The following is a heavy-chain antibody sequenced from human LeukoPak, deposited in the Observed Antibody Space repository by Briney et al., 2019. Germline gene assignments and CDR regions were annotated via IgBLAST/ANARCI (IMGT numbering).Heavy chain of an antibody. V-gene: IGHV3-30*18. Sequence: GGSLRLSCAASGVTFYSYGMHWVRQAPGKGLEWVALISYNGRNNYYADSVKGRFTISRDNSKNTLYLQVSSLRTEDTAVYFCAKDNRGYFDFWGQGALVTVSS. D-gene: IGHD3-16*01. CDR2: ISYNGRNN. CDR1: GVTFYSYG. J-gene: IGHJ4*02. CDR3: AKDNRGYFDF.